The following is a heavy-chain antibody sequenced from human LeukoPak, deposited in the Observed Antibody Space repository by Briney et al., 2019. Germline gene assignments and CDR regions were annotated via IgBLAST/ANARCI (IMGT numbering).Heavy chain of an antibody. J-gene: IGHJ4*02. D-gene: IGHD6-13*01. V-gene: IGHV4-34*01. CDR3: AGPTGIAAAE. Sequence: SETLSLTCAVYGGSFSGYYWSWIRQPPGKGLEWIGEINHSGSTNYNPSLKSRVTISVDTSKNQFSLKLSSVTAADTAVYYCAGPTGIAAAEWGQGTLVTVSS. CDR1: GGSFSGYY. CDR2: INHSGST.